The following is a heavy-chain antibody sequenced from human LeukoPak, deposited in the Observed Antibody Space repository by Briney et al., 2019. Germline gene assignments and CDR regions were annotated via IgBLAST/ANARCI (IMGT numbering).Heavy chain of an antibody. D-gene: IGHD3-3*01. Sequence: GRSLRLSCAASGFTFSSYAMHWVRQAPGKGLEGVAVISYEGSNKYYADSVKGRFTISRDNSKNTLYLQMNSLRAEVTAVYYCARDRKKTFGVVIISYYYYGMDVWGQGATVTVSS. J-gene: IGHJ6*02. CDR3: ARDRKKTFGVVIISYYYYGMDV. CDR2: ISYEGSNK. V-gene: IGHV3-30*04. CDR1: GFTFSSYA.